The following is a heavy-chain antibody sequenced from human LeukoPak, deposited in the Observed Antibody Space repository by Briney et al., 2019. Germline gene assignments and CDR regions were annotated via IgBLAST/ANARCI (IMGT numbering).Heavy chain of an antibody. D-gene: IGHD6-19*01. V-gene: IGHV3-21*01. Sequence: GGSLRLSCIASGFTFSSYSMNWVRQAPGKGLEWVSSISSSSSYIYYADSVKGRFTISRDNAKNSLYLQMNSLRAEDTAVYYCARDREYSSGWFSPNWFDPWGQGTLVTVSS. J-gene: IGHJ5*02. CDR1: GFTFSSYS. CDR2: ISSSSSYI. CDR3: ARDREYSSGWFSPNWFDP.